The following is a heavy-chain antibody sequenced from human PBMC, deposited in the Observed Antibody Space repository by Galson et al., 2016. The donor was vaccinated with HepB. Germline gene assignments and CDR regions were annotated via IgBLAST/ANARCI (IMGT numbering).Heavy chain of an antibody. CDR2: IGSAGDM. CDR1: GFTFRSYD. J-gene: IGHJ4*02. CDR3: ARHDYRVFSH. V-gene: IGHV3-13*01. Sequence: SLRLSCAASGFTFRSYDMHWVRQVSGRGLEWVAGIGSAGDMYYADYVKGRFTIYRDNSKNTVSLQMNSLRAEDTAMYYCARHDYRVFSHWGQGTLVTVSS. D-gene: IGHD4-11*01.